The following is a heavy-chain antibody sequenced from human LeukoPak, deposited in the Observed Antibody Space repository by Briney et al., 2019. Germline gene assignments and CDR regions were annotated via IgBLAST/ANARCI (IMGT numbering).Heavy chain of an antibody. CDR2: ISGSGGIT. Sequence: GGSLRLSCAASGFTFGSYAIYWVRQAPGKGLEWVSGISGSGGITYFADSVKGRFTISRDNSRNTVYLQINSLRAEDAALYYCAKTRAGNSSGRDPGWPMDYWGQGTLVTVSS. CDR3: AKTRAGNSSGRDPGWPMDY. D-gene: IGHD3-22*01. V-gene: IGHV3-23*01. CDR1: GFTFGSYA. J-gene: IGHJ4*02.